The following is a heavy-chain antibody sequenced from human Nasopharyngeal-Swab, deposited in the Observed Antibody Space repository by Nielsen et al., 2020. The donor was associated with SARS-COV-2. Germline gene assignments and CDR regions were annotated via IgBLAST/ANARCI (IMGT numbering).Heavy chain of an antibody. Sequence: SLKISCAASGFTFDEYVMSWVRQAPGEGLEWVAGITWNSGRIGYADSVKGRFTISRDNAKKYLYLQMNSLRAEDTALYFCAKDLWALQFLASLDQWGQGTLVTVSS. CDR3: AKDLWALQFLASLDQ. J-gene: IGHJ4*02. D-gene: IGHD3-3*01. CDR1: GFTFDEYV. CDR2: ITWNSGRI. V-gene: IGHV3-9*01.